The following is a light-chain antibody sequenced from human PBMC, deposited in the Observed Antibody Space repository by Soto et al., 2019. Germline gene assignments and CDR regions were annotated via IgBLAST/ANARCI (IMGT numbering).Light chain of an antibody. J-gene: IGKJ3*01. CDR2: VAS. CDR3: QQYENVPFS. CDR1: QDIGNH. V-gene: IGKV1-33*01. Sequence: DIQMTQSPSSLSASVGDRITITCQASQDIGNHLNWYQQKPGKAPNFLIYVASNLETGVPSRFSGSGSGTDFTFNITSLQPEDVATYYCQQYENVPFSFGPGTKVDIK.